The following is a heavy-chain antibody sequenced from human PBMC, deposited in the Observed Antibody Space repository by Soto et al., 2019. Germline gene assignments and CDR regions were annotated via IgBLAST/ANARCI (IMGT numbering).Heavy chain of an antibody. J-gene: IGHJ3*02. D-gene: IGHD6-13*01. V-gene: IGHV3-23*01. CDR2: ISGSGGST. CDR3: ARDSQIYSSTPAFDI. CDR1: GFTFRTYA. Sequence: GGSLRLSCAASGFTFRTYAMSWVRQAPGKGLEWVSGISGSGGSTYYADSVKGRFTISRDNAKNTLYLQMNSLRAEDTAVYYCARDSQIYSSTPAFDIWGQGIMVT.